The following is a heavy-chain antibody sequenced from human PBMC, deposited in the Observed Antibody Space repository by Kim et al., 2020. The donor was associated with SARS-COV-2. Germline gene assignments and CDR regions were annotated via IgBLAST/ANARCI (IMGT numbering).Heavy chain of an antibody. J-gene: IGHJ6*02. CDR3: AREFYCISTSCYGDYYYYGMDV. CDR2: TRNKANSYTT. CDR1: GFTFSDHY. D-gene: IGHD2-2*01. V-gene: IGHV3-72*01. Sequence: GGSLRLSCAASGFTFSDHYMDWVRQAPGKGLEWVGRTRNKANSYTTEYAASVKGRFTISRDDAKSSLYLQMNSLKTEDTAVYYCAREFYCISTSCYGDYYYYGMDVWGQGTTVTVSS.